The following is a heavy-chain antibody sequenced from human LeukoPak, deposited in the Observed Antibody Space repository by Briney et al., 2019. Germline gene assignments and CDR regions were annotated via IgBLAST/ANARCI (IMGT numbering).Heavy chain of an antibody. J-gene: IGHJ6*03. D-gene: IGHD2-15*01. CDR1: GFTFSSYA. Sequence: PGGSLRLSCAASGFTFSSYAMHWVRQAPGKGLEWVTFISDDGSNKYYADSVKGRFTISRDNSKNTLYLQMNSLRAEDTAVYYCARVEAATLYYMDVWGKGTTVTVSS. V-gene: IGHV3-30-3*01. CDR3: ARVEAATLYYMDV. CDR2: ISDDGSNK.